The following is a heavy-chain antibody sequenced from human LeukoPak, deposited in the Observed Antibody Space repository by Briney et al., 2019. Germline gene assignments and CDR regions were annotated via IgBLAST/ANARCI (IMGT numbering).Heavy chain of an antibody. J-gene: IGHJ4*02. D-gene: IGHD4-11*01. CDR3: ARGNSNYGSFDY. CDR1: GASINTYF. Sequence: SETLSLTCTVSGASINTYFWSWIRQPPGKGLEWIGYIYYSGSTNYNPSLKSRVTISVDTSKNQFSLKLSSVTAADTAVYYCARGNSNYGSFDYWGQGTLVTVSS. V-gene: IGHV4-59*01. CDR2: IYYSGST.